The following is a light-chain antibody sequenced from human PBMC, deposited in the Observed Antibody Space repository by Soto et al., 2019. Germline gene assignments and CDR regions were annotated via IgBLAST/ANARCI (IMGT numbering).Light chain of an antibody. V-gene: IGKV3-20*01. CDR1: QSVSSSY. CDR3: HQYGSSSIT. Sequence: EIVLTQSPGTLSLSPGERATLSCRASQSVSSSYLAWYQQKPGQAPRLLIYGASSRATGIPDRFSGSGSGTDFTLTISILEPEDFAVYYCHQYGSSSITFGQGTRLEIK. CDR2: GAS. J-gene: IGKJ5*01.